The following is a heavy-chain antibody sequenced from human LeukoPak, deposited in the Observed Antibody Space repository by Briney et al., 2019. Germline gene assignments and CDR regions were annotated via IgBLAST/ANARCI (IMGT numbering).Heavy chain of an antibody. J-gene: IGHJ6*02. CDR2: INRDGSER. CDR1: GFTFSNYW. CDR3: ARRNAMDV. Sequence: GGSLRLSCAASGFTFSNYWMTWVRQAPGKGLEWVANINRDGSERYYVDSVKGRFTISRDDAKSSLYLQMNSLRAEDTAVYYRARRNAMDVWGQGTTVIVFS. V-gene: IGHV3-7*03.